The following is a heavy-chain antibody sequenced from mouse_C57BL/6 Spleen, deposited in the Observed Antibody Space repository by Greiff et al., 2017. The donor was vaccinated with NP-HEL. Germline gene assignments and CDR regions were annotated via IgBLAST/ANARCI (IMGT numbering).Heavy chain of an antibody. CDR2: ISDGGSYT. Sequence: DVKLVESGGGLVKPGGSLKLSCAASGFTFSSYAMSWVRQTPEKRLEWVATISDGGSYTYYPDNVKGRFTISRDNAKNNLYLQMSHLKSEDTAMYYCAREAGERGSYFDYWGQGTTLTVSS. V-gene: IGHV5-4*01. CDR3: AREAGERGSYFDY. CDR1: GFTFSSYA. J-gene: IGHJ2*01.